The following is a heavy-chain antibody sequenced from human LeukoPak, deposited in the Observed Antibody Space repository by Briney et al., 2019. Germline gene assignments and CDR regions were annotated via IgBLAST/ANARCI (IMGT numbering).Heavy chain of an antibody. V-gene: IGHV4-34*01. D-gene: IGHD5-18*01. CDR2: INHSGST. J-gene: IGHJ4*02. CDR3: ARGRGYSYGHVFDY. CDR1: GGSISSYY. Sequence: SETLSLTCTVSGGSISSYYWSWIRQPPGKGLEWIGEINHSGSTNYNPSLKSRVTISVDTSKNQFSLKLSSVTAADTAVYYCARGRGYSYGHVFDYWGQGTLVTVSS.